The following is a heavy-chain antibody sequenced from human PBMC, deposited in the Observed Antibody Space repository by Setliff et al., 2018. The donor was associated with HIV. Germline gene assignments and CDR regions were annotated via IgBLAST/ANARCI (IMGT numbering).Heavy chain of an antibody. CDR3: ARDLRSSHGSPNYFDY. D-gene: IGHD2-15*01. V-gene: IGHV3-74*01. CDR2: INSDGSGT. Sequence: GSLRLSCAASGFTFSSYWMHWVRQAPGTGLVWVSRINSDGSGTSYADSVKGRFSISRDNAKNTLYLQMNSLRVEDTAMYYCARDLRSSHGSPNYFDYWGRGALVTVSS. CDR1: GFTFSSYW. J-gene: IGHJ4*02.